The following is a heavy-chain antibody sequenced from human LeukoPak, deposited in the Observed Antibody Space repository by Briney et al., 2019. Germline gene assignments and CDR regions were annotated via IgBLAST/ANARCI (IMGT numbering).Heavy chain of an antibody. CDR3: ATGQGHGMDV. D-gene: IGHD1-14*01. V-gene: IGHV3-74*01. CDR1: GFTFSSYW. J-gene: IGHJ6*02. Sequence: GSLRLSCAAPGFTFSSYWMHWVRQAPGKGLVWVSRINSDGSSTSYADSVKGRFTISRDNAKNTLYLQMNTLRVEDTAVYYCATGQGHGMDVWGQGTTVTVSS. CDR2: INSDGSST.